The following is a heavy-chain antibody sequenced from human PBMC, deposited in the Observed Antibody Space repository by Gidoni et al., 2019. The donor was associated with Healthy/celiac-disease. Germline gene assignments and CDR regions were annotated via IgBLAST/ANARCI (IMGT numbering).Heavy chain of an antibody. J-gene: IGHJ5*02. D-gene: IGHD5-18*01. CDR3: AREGTAMVHGCDP. Sequence: QVQLVQSGAEVKKPGASVTVSCTASGYTFTSYYMHWVRQAPGQGLEWMGIINPSGGSTSYAQKFQGRVTMTRDTSTSTVYMELSSLRSEDTAVYYCAREGTAMVHGCDPWGQGTLVTVSS. CDR1: GYTFTSYY. CDR2: INPSGGST. V-gene: IGHV1-46*01.